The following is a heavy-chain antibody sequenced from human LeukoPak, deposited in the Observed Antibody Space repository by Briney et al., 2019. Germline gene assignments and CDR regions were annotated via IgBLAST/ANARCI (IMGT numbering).Heavy chain of an antibody. Sequence: SETLSLTCTVSGYSISSGYYWGWIRQPPGKGLEWIGSIYHSGSTYYNPSLKSRVTISVDTSKNQFSLKLNSVTAADTAVYYCARTPPKNGFDIWGQGTMVTVSS. CDR3: ARTPPKNGFDI. CDR2: IYHSGST. J-gene: IGHJ3*02. V-gene: IGHV4-38-2*02. CDR1: GYSISSGYY.